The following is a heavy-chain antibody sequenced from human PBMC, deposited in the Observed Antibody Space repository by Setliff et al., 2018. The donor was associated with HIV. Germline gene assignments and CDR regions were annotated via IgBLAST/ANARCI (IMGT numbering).Heavy chain of an antibody. CDR3: ARDRQYSWTTVVTQDAFDL. V-gene: IGHV3-30*02. D-gene: IGHD4-17*01. CDR2: VRYDGTTK. CDR1: GFYFSSYG. Sequence: GGSLRLSCAASGFYFSSYGTHWVRQAPGKGLEWVATVRYDGTTKYYADSVKGRFTISRDNSKSAIYLQMNSLRAEDTAVYFCARDRQYSWTTVVTQDAFDLWGQGTRVTVSS. J-gene: IGHJ3*01.